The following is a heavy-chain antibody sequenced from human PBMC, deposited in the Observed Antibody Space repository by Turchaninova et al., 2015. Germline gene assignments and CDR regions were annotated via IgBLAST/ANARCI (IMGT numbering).Heavy chain of an antibody. D-gene: IGHD6-13*01. Sequence: QLQLQESGTGLVKPSETLSLTCPVPGVSIPTNHYYWGWIRQPPGKGLEWFGIIHYTVSTYYNPSLNSRVTISIYTSKNQFSLKLTSVTAADTAVYYCARVDSWYRSWFDPWGQGTLVTVSS. J-gene: IGHJ5*02. CDR1: GVSIPTNHYY. V-gene: IGHV4-39*01. CDR3: ARVDSWYRSWFDP. CDR2: IHYTVST.